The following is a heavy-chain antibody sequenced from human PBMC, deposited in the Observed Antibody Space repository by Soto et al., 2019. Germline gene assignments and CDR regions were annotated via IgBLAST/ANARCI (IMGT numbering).Heavy chain of an antibody. Sequence: SLKVSCKAPGSTFSTFAFHWVRQAPGQGLESMGEIIPLFGKANYAQKFQGRVTFSADRSTTTVFMEVNRLKSDDTAVYYCVRVSINLPEYFQTWGQGT. V-gene: IGHV1-69*06. CDR3: VRVSINLPEYFQT. CDR2: IIPLFGKA. D-gene: IGHD2-21*01. J-gene: IGHJ1*01. CDR1: GSTFSTFA.